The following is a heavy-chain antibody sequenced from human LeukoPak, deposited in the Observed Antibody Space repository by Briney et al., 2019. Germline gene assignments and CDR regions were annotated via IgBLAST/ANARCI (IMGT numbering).Heavy chain of an antibody. D-gene: IGHD2-15*01. CDR3: ARDKYCSNSYCPASWFDP. V-gene: IGHV3-64D*06. J-gene: IGHJ5*02. CDR2: ISSNGGST. CDR1: GFTFSSYA. Sequence: GGSLRLSCSASGFTFSSYAMHWVRQAPGKGLEYVSAISSNGGSTYYADSVRGRFTISRDNSKNTLYLQMSSLRAEDTAVYYCARDKYCSNSYCPASWFDPWGQGTLVTVSS.